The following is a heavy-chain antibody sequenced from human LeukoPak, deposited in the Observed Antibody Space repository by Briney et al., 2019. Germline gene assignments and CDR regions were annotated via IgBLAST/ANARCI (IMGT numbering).Heavy chain of an antibody. V-gene: IGHV1-69*13. CDR3: ASSPYDFWSGPTFDP. CDR2: IIPIFGTA. CDR1: GYTFTSYG. J-gene: IGHJ5*02. Sequence: SVKVSCKASGYTFTSYGISWVRQAPGQGLEWMGGIIPIFGTANYAQKFQGRVTITADESTSTAYMELSSLRSEDSAVYYCASSPYDFWSGPTFDPWGQGTLVTVSS. D-gene: IGHD3-3*01.